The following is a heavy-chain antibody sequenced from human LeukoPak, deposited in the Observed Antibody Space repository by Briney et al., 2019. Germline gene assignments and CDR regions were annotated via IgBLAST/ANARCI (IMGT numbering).Heavy chain of an antibody. V-gene: IGHV3-23*01. CDR2: VSGSGGST. CDR3: AVCSGWFERVFDY. D-gene: IGHD6-19*01. CDR1: GFTFSSYA. Sequence: GGSLRLSCAASGFTFSSYAMSWVRQAPGKGLEWVSAVSGSGGSTYYADSVKGRFTISRANSKNTLYLQMNSLRAEDTAVYYCAVCSGWFERVFDYWGQGTLVTVPS. J-gene: IGHJ4*02.